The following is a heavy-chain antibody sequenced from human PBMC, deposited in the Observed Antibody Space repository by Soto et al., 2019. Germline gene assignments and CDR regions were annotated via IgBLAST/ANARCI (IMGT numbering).Heavy chain of an antibody. J-gene: IGHJ6*02. CDR3: ARDYYGMDV. Sequence: SATLSLTCAVYGGSFSAYYCSWIRQPPGKGLEWIGEINHSGSTNYNPSLKSRVTISVDRSKNQFSLNLTSVTAADTAVYYCARDYYGMDVWGQGTTVTVSS. V-gene: IGHV4-34*01. CDR1: GGSFSAYY. CDR2: INHSGST.